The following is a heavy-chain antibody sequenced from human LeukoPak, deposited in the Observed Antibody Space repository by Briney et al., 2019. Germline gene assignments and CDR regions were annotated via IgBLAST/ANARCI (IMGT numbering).Heavy chain of an antibody. CDR2: IKEDGSQK. Sequence: GGSLRLSCAVSGFTFGNYAMTWVRQAPGKGLEWVANIKEDGSQKDYVDSVKGRFTISRDNAKNSVYLQMNSLRVEDTAVYYCVSQQVVPHWGQGTRVTVSS. CDR1: GFTFGNYA. D-gene: IGHD6-13*01. J-gene: IGHJ4*02. V-gene: IGHV3-7*01. CDR3: VSQQVVPH.